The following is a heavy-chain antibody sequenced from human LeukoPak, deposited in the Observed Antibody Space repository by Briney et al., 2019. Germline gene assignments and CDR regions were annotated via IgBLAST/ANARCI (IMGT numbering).Heavy chain of an antibody. Sequence: GGSLRLSCAASGFTFDDYAMHWVRQAPGQGLEAVSGISWNSGSIGYADSVKGRFTISRDNAKNSLYLQMNSLRAEDTALYYCAKAAGYSYGSYLDYWGQGTLVTVSS. J-gene: IGHJ4*02. V-gene: IGHV3-9*01. D-gene: IGHD5-18*01. CDR1: GFTFDDYA. CDR2: ISWNSGSI. CDR3: AKAAGYSYGSYLDY.